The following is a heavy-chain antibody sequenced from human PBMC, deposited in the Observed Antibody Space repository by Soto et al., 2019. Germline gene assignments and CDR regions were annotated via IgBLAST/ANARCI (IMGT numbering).Heavy chain of an antibody. CDR3: ARSQGSSTSLEIYYYYYYGMDV. CDR1: GGTFGSYA. D-gene: IGHD2-2*01. Sequence: QVQLVQSGAEVKKPGSSVKVSCKASGGTFGSYAISWVRQAPGQGLEWMGGIIPIPGTANYAQKFQGRVTIAADESTSTAYMWLSSLRSEDTAVYYCARSQGSSTSLEIYYYYYYGMDVWGQGTMVTVSS. V-gene: IGHV1-69*01. J-gene: IGHJ6*02. CDR2: IIPIPGTA.